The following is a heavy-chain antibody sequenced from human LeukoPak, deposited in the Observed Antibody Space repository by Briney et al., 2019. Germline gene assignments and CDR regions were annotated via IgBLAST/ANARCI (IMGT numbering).Heavy chain of an antibody. J-gene: IGHJ5*01. Sequence: SVKVSCKASGGTFSSYAISWVRQAPGQGLEWMGGIIPIFGTANYAQKFQGRVTITADESTSTAYMELSSLRSEDTAVYYCARAVLATKSEHWFDSWGQGTLVTVSS. D-gene: IGHD2-8*01. V-gene: IGHV1-69*13. CDR1: GGTFSSYA. CDR2: IIPIFGTA. CDR3: ARAVLATKSEHWFDS.